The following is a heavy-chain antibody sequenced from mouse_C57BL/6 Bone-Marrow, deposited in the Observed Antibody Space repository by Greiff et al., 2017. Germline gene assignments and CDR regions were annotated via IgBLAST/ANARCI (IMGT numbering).Heavy chain of an antibody. CDR1: EYEFPSHD. CDR3: ARHYDDDRFAY. CDR2: INSDGGST. Sequence: EVKLVESGGGLVQPGESLKLSCESNEYEFPSHDMSWVRKTPEKRLELVAAINSDGGSTYYPDTKESRIIIAGDNTKKTQYLQMSRLSAEDAALYYCARHYDDDRFAYWGQGTLVTVSA. J-gene: IGHJ3*01. D-gene: IGHD2-4*01. V-gene: IGHV5-2*01.